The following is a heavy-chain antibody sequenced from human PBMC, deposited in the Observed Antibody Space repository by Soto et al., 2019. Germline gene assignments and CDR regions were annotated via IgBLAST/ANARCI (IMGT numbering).Heavy chain of an antibody. CDR2: ISYDGSNK. CDR3: ARVGSGSKLVDY. CDR1: GFTFSSYA. J-gene: IGHJ4*02. D-gene: IGHD3-10*01. V-gene: IGHV3-30-3*01. Sequence: GGSLRLSCAASGFTFSSYAMHWVRQAPGKGLEWVAVISYDGSNKYYADSVKGRFTISRDNSKNTLYLQMNSLRAEDTAVYYCARVGSGSKLVDYWGQGTLVTVSS.